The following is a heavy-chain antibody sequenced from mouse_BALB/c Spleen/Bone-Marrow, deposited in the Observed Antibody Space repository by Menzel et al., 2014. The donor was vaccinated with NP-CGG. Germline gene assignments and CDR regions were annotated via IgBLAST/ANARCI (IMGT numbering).Heavy chain of an antibody. D-gene: IGHD2-14*01. V-gene: IGHV1-7*01. J-gene: IGHJ2*01. CDR1: GYTFTSYW. CDR2: INPSTGYT. Sequence: QVQLKQSGAELAKPGASVKMSCKASGYTFTSYWMHWVKQRPGQGLEWIGYINPSTGYTEYNQKFKDKTTLTADKSSSTAYMQLSSLTSEDSAVYYCARRYRYYFDYWGQGTTLTVSS. CDR3: ARRYRYYFDY.